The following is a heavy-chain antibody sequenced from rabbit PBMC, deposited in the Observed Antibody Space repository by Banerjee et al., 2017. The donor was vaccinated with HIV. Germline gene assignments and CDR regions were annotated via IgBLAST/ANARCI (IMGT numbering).Heavy chain of an antibody. J-gene: IGHJ6*01. CDR1: GFSFSNNYY. V-gene: IGHV1S40*01. CDR3: ARGAGYADYGDTYYVMDL. Sequence: QSLEESGGGLVKPGASLTLTCKASGFSFSNNYYMCWVRQAPGKGLELIACIYTITGTTWYASWAKGRFTISKTSSTTVTLQMTSLTAADTATYFCARGAGYADYGDTYYVMDLWGQGTLVTVS. CDR2: IYTITGTT. D-gene: IGHD2-1*01.